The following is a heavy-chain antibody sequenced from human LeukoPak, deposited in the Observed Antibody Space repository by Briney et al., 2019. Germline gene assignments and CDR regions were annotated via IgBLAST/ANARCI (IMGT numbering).Heavy chain of an antibody. CDR1: GYTFTSYY. J-gene: IGHJ4*02. V-gene: IGHV1-46*01. CDR2: INPSGGST. Sequence: ASVKVSCKASGYTFTSYYMHWVRQAPGQGLEWMGIINPSGGSTSYAQKFQGRVTMTRDTSTSTAYMELRSLRSDDTAVYYCARDSGWYNFDYWGQGTLATVSS. CDR3: ARDSGWYNFDY. D-gene: IGHD6-19*01.